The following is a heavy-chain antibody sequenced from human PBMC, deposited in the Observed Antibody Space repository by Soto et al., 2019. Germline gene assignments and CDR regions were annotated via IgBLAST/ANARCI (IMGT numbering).Heavy chain of an antibody. CDR1: GFTFDDYA. J-gene: IGHJ4*02. CDR2: ISWNSGSV. CDR3: AKSRGEWLGWGFDY. Sequence: EVQLVESGGGLVQPGRSLRLSCAASGFTFDDYAMHWVRQAPGKGLEWVSGISWNSGSVGYADSVKGRFTISRDNPKNSLYLQMTSLRPEDTALYYCAKSRGEWLGWGFDYWGQGTLVTVSS. V-gene: IGHV3-9*01. D-gene: IGHD6-19*01.